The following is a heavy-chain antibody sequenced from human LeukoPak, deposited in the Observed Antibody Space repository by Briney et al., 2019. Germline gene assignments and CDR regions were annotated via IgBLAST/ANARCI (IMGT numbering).Heavy chain of an antibody. V-gene: IGHV1-18*04. CDR1: GYTFTSYG. D-gene: IGHD3-9*01. J-gene: IGHJ5*02. CDR3: ARDGEVRYFDWLSQPNWFDP. CDR2: ISAYNGNT. Sequence: VASVKVSCKASGYTFTSYGISWVRQAPGQGLEWMGWISAYNGNTNYAQKLQGRVTMTTDTSTSTACMELRSLRSDDTAVYYCARDGEVRYFDWLSQPNWFDPWGQGTLVTVSS.